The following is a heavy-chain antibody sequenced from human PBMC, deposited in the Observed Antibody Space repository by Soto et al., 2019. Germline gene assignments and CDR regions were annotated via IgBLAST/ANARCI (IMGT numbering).Heavy chain of an antibody. J-gene: IGHJ6*02. CDR3: ARDRGVSPPNYYYYGMDV. D-gene: IGHD3-10*01. CDR2: IYSGGST. CDR1: GFTVSSKY. Sequence: GGSLRLSCAASGFTVSSKYMSWVRQAPGKGLEWVSVIYSGGSTYYADSVKGRFTISRDNSKNTLYLQMNSLRAEDTAVYYCARDRGVSPPNYYYYGMDVWGQGTTVT. V-gene: IGHV3-53*01.